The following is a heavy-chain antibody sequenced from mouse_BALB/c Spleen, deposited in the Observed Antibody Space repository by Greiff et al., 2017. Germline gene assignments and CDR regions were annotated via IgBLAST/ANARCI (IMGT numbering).Heavy chain of an antibody. D-gene: IGHD3-2*01. Sequence: EVKLMESGPSLVKPSQTLSLTCSVTGDSITSGYWNWIRKFPGNKLEYMGYISYSGSTYYNASLKSRISITRDTSKNQYYLQLNSVTTEDTATYYCARYMDSAGYPAWFAYWGQGTLVTVSA. J-gene: IGHJ3*01. CDR1: GDSITSGY. CDR2: ISYSGST. V-gene: IGHV3-8*02. CDR3: ARYMDSAGYPAWFAY.